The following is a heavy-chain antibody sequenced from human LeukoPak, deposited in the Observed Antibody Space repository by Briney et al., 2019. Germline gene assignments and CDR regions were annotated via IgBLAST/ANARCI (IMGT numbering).Heavy chain of an antibody. Sequence: PGGSLRLSCAASGFTFSSYAMSWVRQAPGKGLEWVSVISGSGGSTYYADSVKGRFTISRDNAENTLYLQMNSLRAEDTAVYYCARTDGSGTYWAHWGQGTLVTVSS. V-gene: IGHV3-23*01. CDR1: GFTFSSYA. CDR2: ISGSGGST. D-gene: IGHD3-10*01. J-gene: IGHJ4*02. CDR3: ARTDGSGTYWAH.